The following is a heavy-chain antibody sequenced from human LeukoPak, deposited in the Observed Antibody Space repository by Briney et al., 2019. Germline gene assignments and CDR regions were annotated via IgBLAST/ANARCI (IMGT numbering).Heavy chain of an antibody. D-gene: IGHD1-26*01. CDR1: GFSFSTYS. J-gene: IGHJ4*02. CDR3: VRDRGTYRPIDY. Sequence: GGSLRLSCAASGFSFSTYSMNWVRQAPGKGLEWVSSISSSSDYIYYADSVKGRFTISRDNAQNSLYLQMNSLRAEDTAIYYCVRDRGTYRPIDYWGQGTLVTVSS. V-gene: IGHV3-21*04. CDR2: ISSSSDYI.